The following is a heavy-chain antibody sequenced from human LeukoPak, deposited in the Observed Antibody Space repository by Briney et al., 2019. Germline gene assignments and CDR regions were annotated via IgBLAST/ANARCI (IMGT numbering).Heavy chain of an antibody. J-gene: IGHJ5*02. V-gene: IGHV1-46*01. CDR3: ARGPEYSSSSSGWFDP. D-gene: IGHD6-6*01. CDR1: GYTFTSYY. Sequence: ASVKVSCKASGYTFTSYYMHWVRQAPGQGLEWMGIINPSGGSTSYAQKFQGRVTMTRDTSTSTVYMELSSLGSEDTAVYYCARGPEYSSSSSGWFDPWGQGTLVTVSS. CDR2: INPSGGST.